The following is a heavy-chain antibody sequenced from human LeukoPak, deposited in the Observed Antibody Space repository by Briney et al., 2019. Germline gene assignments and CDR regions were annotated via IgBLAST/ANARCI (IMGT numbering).Heavy chain of an antibody. CDR3: AKDRDTMIVVPKDY. Sequence: PGGSLRLSCAASGFTFSSYAMSWVRQAPGKWLEWVSAISGSGGSTYYADSVKGRFTISRDNSKNTLYLQMNSLRAEDTAVYYCAKDRDTMIVVPKDYWGQGTLVTVSS. CDR1: GFTFSSYA. J-gene: IGHJ4*02. CDR2: ISGSGGST. D-gene: IGHD3-22*01. V-gene: IGHV3-23*01.